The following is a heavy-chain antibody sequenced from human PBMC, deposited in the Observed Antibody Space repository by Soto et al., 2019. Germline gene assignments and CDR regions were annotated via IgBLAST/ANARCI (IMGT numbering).Heavy chain of an antibody. V-gene: IGHV3-23*01. CDR1: GFTFSSYA. J-gene: IGHJ6*02. Sequence: SGFTFSSYAMSWVRQAPGKGLEWVSAISGSGGSTYYADSVKGRFTISRDNSKNTLYLQMNSLRAEDTAVYYCAKDGAVIRRPLWFGEVDDYGMDVWGQGTTVTVSS. CDR2: ISGSGGST. D-gene: IGHD3-10*01. CDR3: AKDGAVIRRPLWFGEVDDYGMDV.